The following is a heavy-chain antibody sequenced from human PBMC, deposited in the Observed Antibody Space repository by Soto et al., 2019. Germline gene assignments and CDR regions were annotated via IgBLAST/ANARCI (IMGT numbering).Heavy chain of an antibody. J-gene: IGHJ4*02. D-gene: IGHD6-19*01. CDR3: ARAVGDPLYDLDY. Sequence: QVQLQESGPGLVRPSETLSLTCTVSSDSISSYYWIWIRQSPGKGLEWIGYTDYSGNTNYNPSLKSRVTISGDTSKNQFSLRLSSVTAADTAVYYWARAVGDPLYDLDYWGQGTLVTVSS. CDR2: TDYSGNT. CDR1: SDSISSYY. V-gene: IGHV4-59*08.